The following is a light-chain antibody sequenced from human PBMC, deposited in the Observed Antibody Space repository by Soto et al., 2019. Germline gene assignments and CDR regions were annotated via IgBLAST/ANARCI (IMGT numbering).Light chain of an antibody. CDR2: DVN. Sequence: QSVLTQPASVSGSPGQSITISCTGTSSDIGAYNFVSWYQQHPGKAPKLMLYDVNIRPSGVSNRFSGSKSGNTASLTISWLQAEDEADYYCTSWTTSTTMIFGGGTQLTVL. J-gene: IGLJ2*01. CDR3: TSWTTSTTMI. V-gene: IGLV2-14*03. CDR1: SSDIGAYNF.